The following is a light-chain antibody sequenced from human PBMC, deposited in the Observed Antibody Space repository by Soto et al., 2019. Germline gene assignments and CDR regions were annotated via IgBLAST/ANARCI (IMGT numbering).Light chain of an antibody. J-gene: IGLJ2*01. CDR2: EVT. Sequence: QLVLTQPPSASGSPGQSVTISCTGTSSDVGGHNYVSWYQQRPGKAPKLIIYEVTQRPSGVSDRFSGSKSGNTATLTVSGLQAEDEADYHCSSYAGINTLVFGGGTKLTVL. V-gene: IGLV2-8*01. CDR1: SSDVGGHNY. CDR3: SSYAGINTLV.